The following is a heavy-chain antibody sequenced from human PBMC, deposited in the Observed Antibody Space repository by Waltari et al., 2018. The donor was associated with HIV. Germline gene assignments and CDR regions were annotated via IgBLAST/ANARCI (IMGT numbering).Heavy chain of an antibody. D-gene: IGHD6-13*01. Sequence: QEQLVESGGGVVQPGRSLRLSCAASGFTFSSYAMHWVRQAPGKGLEWVAFISYDGSNKYYAGSVKGRFTISRDNSKNTVYLQMNSLRAEDTAVYYCARGRQQLVGGAFDIWGQGTMVTVSS. CDR3: ARGRQQLVGGAFDI. V-gene: IGHV3-30-3*01. J-gene: IGHJ3*02. CDR2: ISYDGSNK. CDR1: GFTFSSYA.